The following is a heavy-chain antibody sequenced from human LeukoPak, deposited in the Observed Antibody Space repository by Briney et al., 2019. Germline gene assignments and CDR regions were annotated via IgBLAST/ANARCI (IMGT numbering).Heavy chain of an antibody. CDR1: GFTFSSYA. V-gene: IGHV3-23*01. D-gene: IGHD3-22*01. J-gene: IGHJ6*04. CDR3: AKDTPVAYYYDSSGYPGDV. Sequence: PGGSLRLSCAASGFTFSSYAMSWVRQAPGKGLEWVSAISGSGGGTYYADSVKGRFTISRDNSKNTLYLQMNSLRAEDTAVYYCAKDTPVAYYYDSSGYPGDVWGKGTTVTVSS. CDR2: ISGSGGGT.